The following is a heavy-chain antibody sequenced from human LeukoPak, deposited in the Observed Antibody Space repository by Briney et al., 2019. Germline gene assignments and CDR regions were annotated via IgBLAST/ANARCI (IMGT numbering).Heavy chain of an antibody. CDR3: ASRVQIVGAPFDY. CDR2: ISSSSSYI. J-gene: IGHJ4*02. V-gene: IGHV3-21*01. D-gene: IGHD1-26*01. Sequence: GGSLRLSCAASGFTFSSYSMTWVRQAPGKGLEWVSYISSSSSYIYYADSVKGRFTISRDNAKNSLYLQMNSLRAEDTAVYYCASRVQIVGAPFDYWGQGTLVTVSS. CDR1: GFTFSSYS.